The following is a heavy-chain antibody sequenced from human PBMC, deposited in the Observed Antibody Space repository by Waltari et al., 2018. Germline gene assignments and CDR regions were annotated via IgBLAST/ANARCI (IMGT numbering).Heavy chain of an antibody. Sequence: QVQLQESGPGLVKPSGTLSLTCAVSGGSISSSNWWSWVSQPPGKGLEWIGESYHSGSTNYNPSLKSRVTISVDKSKNQFSLKLSSVTAADTAVYYCARARDSSGYYDFYFDYWGQGTLVTVSS. V-gene: IGHV4-4*02. D-gene: IGHD3-22*01. CDR1: GGSISSSNW. J-gene: IGHJ4*02. CDR2: SYHSGST. CDR3: ARARDSSGYYDFYFDY.